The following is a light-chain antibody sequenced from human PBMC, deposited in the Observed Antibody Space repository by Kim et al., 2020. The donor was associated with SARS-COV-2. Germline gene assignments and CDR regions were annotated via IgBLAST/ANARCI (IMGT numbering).Light chain of an antibody. V-gene: IGLV3-1*01. Sequence: SYELTQPPSVSVSPGQTATITCSGHNLGDKFASWYQQKAGQSPILIIYQDIERPSGIPERFSGSNSGNTATLTISGTQAMDEAVYYCQAWDTSSVVFGGGTQLTVL. CDR1: NLGDKF. CDR3: QAWDTSSVV. CDR2: QDI. J-gene: IGLJ2*01.